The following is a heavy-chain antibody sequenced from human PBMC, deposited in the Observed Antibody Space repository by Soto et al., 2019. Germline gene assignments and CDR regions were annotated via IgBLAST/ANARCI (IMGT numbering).Heavy chain of an antibody. V-gene: IGHV4-34*01. Sequence: QVQLQQWGAGLLKPSETLSLTCAVYGGSFSGYYWSWIRQPPGKGLEWIGEINHSGSTNYNPSLKSRVTISVDTSKNQFSLKLSSVTAADTAVYYRARSGYYGSGSYYPRNWFDSWGQRTVVTVSS. CDR1: GGSFSGYY. J-gene: IGHJ5*01. D-gene: IGHD3-10*01. CDR2: INHSGST. CDR3: ARSGYYGSGSYYPRNWFDS.